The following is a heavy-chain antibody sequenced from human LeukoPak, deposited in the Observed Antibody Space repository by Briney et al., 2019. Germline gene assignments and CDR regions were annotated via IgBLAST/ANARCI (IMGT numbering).Heavy chain of an antibody. D-gene: IGHD6-13*01. CDR2: INPNSGGT. CDR1: GYTFNHYD. Sequence: GASVKVSCKASGYTFNHYDINWVRQATGQELEWMGWINPNSGGTNYAQKFQGRVTMTRDTSISTAYMELSRLRSDDTAVYYCARCEQQLVPWFDPWGQGTLVTVSS. J-gene: IGHJ5*02. V-gene: IGHV1-2*02. CDR3: ARCEQQLVPWFDP.